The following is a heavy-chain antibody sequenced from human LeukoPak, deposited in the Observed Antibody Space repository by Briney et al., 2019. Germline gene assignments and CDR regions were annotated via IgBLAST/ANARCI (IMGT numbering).Heavy chain of an antibody. CDR2: INHSGST. CDR1: GGSFSDYY. V-gene: IGHV4-34*01. Sequence: SETLSLTCAVYGGSFSDYYWSWIRQPPGKGLEWIGEINHSGSTNYNPSLNSRVTISVDTSKNQFSLKLNSLTAADTAVYYCARKQPVPLAQSFDYWGQGTLVTVSS. J-gene: IGHJ4*02. CDR3: ARKQPVPLAQSFDY. D-gene: IGHD6-6*01.